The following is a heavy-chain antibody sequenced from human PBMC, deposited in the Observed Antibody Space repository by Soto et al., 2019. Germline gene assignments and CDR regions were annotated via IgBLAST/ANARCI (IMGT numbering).Heavy chain of an antibody. D-gene: IGHD6-6*01. Sequence: QVQLVESGGGVVQPGRSLRLSCAASGFTFRQYGMHWVRQAPGKGLEWVAVIFYDESKEYYADSVRGRFTISRDNSNNMLYLQMNSLRGEYTALYYCARDAAARDGRGGMDVWGQGTTVTVSS. CDR2: IFYDESKE. CDR3: ARDAAARDGRGGMDV. V-gene: IGHV3-33*01. CDR1: GFTFRQYG. J-gene: IGHJ6*02.